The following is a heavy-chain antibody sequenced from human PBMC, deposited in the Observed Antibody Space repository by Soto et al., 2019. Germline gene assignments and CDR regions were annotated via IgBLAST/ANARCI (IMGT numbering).Heavy chain of an antibody. V-gene: IGHV3-30-3*01. J-gene: IGHJ4*02. CDR1: GFSFTTYA. CDR2: ISDDGSIK. D-gene: IGHD5-18*01. Sequence: PGGSLRLSCAASGFSFTTYAMHWVRQAPGKGLEWVAVISDDGSIKYYADSVKGRFTISRDNSKNTFYLQMNSLRGDDKALYYCARAIETAMDPCDYWGQGALGTVAS. CDR3: ARAIETAMDPCDY.